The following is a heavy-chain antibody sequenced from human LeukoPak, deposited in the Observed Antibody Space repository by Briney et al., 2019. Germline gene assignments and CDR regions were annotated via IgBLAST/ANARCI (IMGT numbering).Heavy chain of an antibody. V-gene: IGHV3-48*04. Sequence: GGSLRLSCAASGFTFSSYTMRWVRQAPGKGLEWVSYIISNSSPIYYADSVKGSFTIYRDNAKNSLYMQMNSLRAEDTAVYYCVRGSGNRLFAYWGQGTLVTVSS. CDR3: VRGSGNRLFAY. D-gene: IGHD3-3*01. CDR1: GFTFSSYT. J-gene: IGHJ4*02. CDR2: IISNSSPI.